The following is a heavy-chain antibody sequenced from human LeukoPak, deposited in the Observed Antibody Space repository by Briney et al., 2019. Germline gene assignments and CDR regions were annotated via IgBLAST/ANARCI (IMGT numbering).Heavy chain of an antibody. D-gene: IGHD1-26*01. Sequence: EASVKVSCTASGYTFTSYGISWVRQAPGQGLEWMGWISAYNGNTNYAQKLQGRATMTTDTSTSTAYMELRSLRSDDTAVYYCAREGGKVGATGLFDYWGQGTLVTVSS. CDR3: AREGGKVGATGLFDY. V-gene: IGHV1-18*01. CDR1: GYTFTSYG. CDR2: ISAYNGNT. J-gene: IGHJ4*02.